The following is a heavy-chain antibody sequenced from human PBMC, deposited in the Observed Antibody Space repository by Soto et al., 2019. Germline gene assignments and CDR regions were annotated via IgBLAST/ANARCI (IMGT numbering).Heavy chain of an antibody. CDR2: INSAGSST. J-gene: IGHJ4*02. CDR1: GFSFNTW. Sequence: EVQLVESGGGVVQPGGSLRLSCAASGFSFNTWMHWVRQAPGKGLVWLSRINSAGSSTTYADSVEGRFFVSRDNAKNTLYSQINSLTADDTAVYYCTRGASGYGNFDYWVQGVLLTVSS. V-gene: IGHV3-74*01. D-gene: IGHD5-12*01. CDR3: TRGASGYGNFDY.